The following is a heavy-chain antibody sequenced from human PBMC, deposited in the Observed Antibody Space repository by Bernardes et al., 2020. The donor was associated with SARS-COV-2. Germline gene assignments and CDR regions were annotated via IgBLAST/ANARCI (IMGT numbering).Heavy chain of an antibody. CDR1: TFTFTTYH. Sequence: GRSLRLSCLASTFTFTTYHFSWFRPPPGKGLEWVSSISAAVTHIYYGDSVRGRFTTSRHHTRTSVFLQMASLRAAATAVYYCSRDVGGTDWRFGFDVWGPGTMVHVSS. D-gene: IGHD3-9*01. V-gene: IGHV3-21*01. J-gene: IGHJ3*01. CDR3: SRDVGGTDWRFGFDV. CDR2: ISAAVTHI.